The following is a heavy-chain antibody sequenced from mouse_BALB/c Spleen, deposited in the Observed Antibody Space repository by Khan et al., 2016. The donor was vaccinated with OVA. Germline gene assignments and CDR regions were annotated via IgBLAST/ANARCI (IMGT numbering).Heavy chain of an antibody. D-gene: IGHD4-1*01. Sequence: EVELVESGGDLVKPGGSLKLSCAASGFTFSSYSMSWVRQTPDKRLEWVATISSGGDYTYYPDNVKGRFTISRDNAKNTLYLQMISLKSDDTAMYYCASHLTGSFAYWGQGTLVTVSA. CDR2: ISSGGDYT. V-gene: IGHV5-6*01. CDR3: ASHLTGSFAY. J-gene: IGHJ3*01. CDR1: GFTFSSYS.